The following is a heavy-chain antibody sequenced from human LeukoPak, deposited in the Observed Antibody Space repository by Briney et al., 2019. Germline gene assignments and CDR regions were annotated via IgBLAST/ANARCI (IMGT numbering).Heavy chain of an antibody. CDR1: GGSISSSSYY. Sequence: PSETLSLTCTVSGGSISSSSYYWGWIRQPPGKGLEWIGSIYYSGSTYYNPSLKSRVTISVDTSKNQFSLKLSSVTAADTAVYYCARGRTEWLHATFDPWGQGTLVTVSS. D-gene: IGHD3-3*01. CDR2: IYYSGST. CDR3: ARGRTEWLHATFDP. V-gene: IGHV4-39*07. J-gene: IGHJ5*02.